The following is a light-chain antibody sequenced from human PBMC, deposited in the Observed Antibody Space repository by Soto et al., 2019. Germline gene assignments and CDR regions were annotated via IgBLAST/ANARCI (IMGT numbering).Light chain of an antibody. J-gene: IGKJ1*01. Sequence: IVLTQSPGTLSLSPGERATLSCRASQSVSSSYLAWYQQKPGQAPRHLIYGASSRAPGIPDRFSGSGSGTDFTLTISRLEPEDFAVYYCQRYGSLARRFGQGTKVEIK. CDR1: QSVSSSY. CDR2: GAS. CDR3: QRYGSLARR. V-gene: IGKV3-20*01.